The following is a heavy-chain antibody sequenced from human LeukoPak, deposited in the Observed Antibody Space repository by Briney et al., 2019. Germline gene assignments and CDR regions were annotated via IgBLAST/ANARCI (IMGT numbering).Heavy chain of an antibody. CDR1: GFTFSSYS. Sequence: GGSLRLSCAASGFTFSSYSMNWVRRAPGKGLEWVSTISSGSSHIYYAGSVKGRFTISRDNAKNSLYLQMNSLSVEDTAVYYCARDSTSLPDYWGQGTLVTVSS. CDR2: ISSGSSHI. V-gene: IGHV3-21*01. CDR3: ARDSTSLPDY. J-gene: IGHJ4*02.